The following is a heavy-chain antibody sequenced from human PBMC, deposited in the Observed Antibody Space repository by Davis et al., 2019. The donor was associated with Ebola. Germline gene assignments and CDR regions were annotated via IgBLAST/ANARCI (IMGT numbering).Heavy chain of an antibody. CDR2: IYHSGST. D-gene: IGHD6-19*01. CDR3: ASLPPSVAGTG. Sequence: MPGGSLRLSCAVSGGSISSSNWWSWVRPPPGKGLEWIGEIYHSGSTNYNPSLKSRVTISVDKSKNQFSLKLSSVTAADTAVYYCASLPPSVAGTGWGQGTLVTVSS. J-gene: IGHJ4*02. V-gene: IGHV4-4*02. CDR1: GGSISSSNW.